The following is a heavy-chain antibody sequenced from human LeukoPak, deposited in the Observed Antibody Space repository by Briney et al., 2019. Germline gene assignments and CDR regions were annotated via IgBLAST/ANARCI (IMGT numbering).Heavy chain of an antibody. CDR1: GGSISSSSYY. D-gene: IGHD4-17*01. J-gene: IGHJ4*02. V-gene: IGHV4-39*07. CDR2: IYYSGST. CDR3: ARTPLTTVTTRGFDY. Sequence: SETLSLTCTDSGGSISSSSYYWGWIRQPPGKGLEWIGSIYYSGSTYYNPSLKSRVTISVDTSKNQFSLKLSSVTAADTAVYYCARTPLTTVTTRGFDYWGQGTLVTVSS.